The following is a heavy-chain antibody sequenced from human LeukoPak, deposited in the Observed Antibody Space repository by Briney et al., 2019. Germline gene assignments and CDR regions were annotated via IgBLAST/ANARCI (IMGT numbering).Heavy chain of an antibody. D-gene: IGHD5-12*01. J-gene: IGHJ6*02. CDR2: INHSGST. Sequence: SETLSLTCAVYGGSFSGYYWSWIRQPPGKGLEWIGEINHSGSTNYNPSLKSRVTISVDTSKNPFSLKLSSVTAADTAVYYCAGPEGATLDSGMDVWGQGTTVTVSS. CDR1: GGSFSGYY. V-gene: IGHV4-34*01. CDR3: AGPEGATLDSGMDV.